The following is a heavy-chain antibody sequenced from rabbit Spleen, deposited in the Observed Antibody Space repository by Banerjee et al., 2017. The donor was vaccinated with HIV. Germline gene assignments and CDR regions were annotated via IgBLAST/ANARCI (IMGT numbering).Heavy chain of an antibody. CDR3: ARTYGYNADAYENL. Sequence: QSLEESGGDLVKPEGSLTLTCTASGFTFSSHWMGWVRQAPGKGREWIAYTDVAGGASHYASWAKGRFPISKTSSTTVTLQMTSLTAADTATYFCARTYGYNADAYENLWGPGTLVTVS. CDR1: GFTFSSHW. CDR2: TDVAGGAS. V-gene: IGHV1S40*01. D-gene: IGHD6-1*01. J-gene: IGHJ4*01.